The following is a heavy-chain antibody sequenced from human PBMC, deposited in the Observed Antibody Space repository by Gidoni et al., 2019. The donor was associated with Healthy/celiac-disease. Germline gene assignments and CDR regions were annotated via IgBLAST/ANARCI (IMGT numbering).Heavy chain of an antibody. D-gene: IGHD3-10*01. J-gene: IGHJ3*02. Sequence: QVQLVESGGGLVKPGGSLRLSCAASGFTFSDYYRSWILQAPGKGLEGVSYISSSGSTISYADSVKGRFTISRDNAKNSLYLQMNSLRAEDTAVYYCARELGPHDAFDIWGQGTMVTVSS. CDR1: GFTFSDYY. V-gene: IGHV3-11*01. CDR2: ISSSGSTI. CDR3: ARELGPHDAFDI.